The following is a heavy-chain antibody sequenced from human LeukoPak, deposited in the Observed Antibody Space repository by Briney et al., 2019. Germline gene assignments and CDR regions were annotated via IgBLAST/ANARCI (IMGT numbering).Heavy chain of an antibody. Sequence: GGSLRLSCSASGFTFSDHYMSWIRQAPGMGLEWVSYISSAGNTIYYADSVKGRFTVSRDNAKNSLFLQMNTLRAEDTAVYYCAKDFAATGNTWGQGTLVTVSS. D-gene: IGHD1-1*01. J-gene: IGHJ5*02. CDR1: GFTFSDHY. V-gene: IGHV3-11*01. CDR3: AKDFAATGNT. CDR2: ISSAGNTI.